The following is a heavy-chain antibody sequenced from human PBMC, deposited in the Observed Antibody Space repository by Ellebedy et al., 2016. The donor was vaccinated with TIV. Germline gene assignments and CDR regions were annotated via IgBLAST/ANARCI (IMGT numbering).Heavy chain of an antibody. J-gene: IGHJ1*01. CDR2: IIPIFGTA. CDR3: ARVGYSGSYRGNFQH. Sequence: AASVKVSCKASGGTFSSYAISWVRQAPGQGLEWMGGIIPIFGTANYAQKFQGRVTITADESTSTAYMELSSLRSEDTAVYYCARVGYSGSYRGNFQHWGQGTLVTVSS. CDR1: GGTFSSYA. V-gene: IGHV1-69*13. D-gene: IGHD1-26*01.